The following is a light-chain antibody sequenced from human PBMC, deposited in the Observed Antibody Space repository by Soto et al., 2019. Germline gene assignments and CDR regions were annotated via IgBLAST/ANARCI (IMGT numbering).Light chain of an antibody. CDR2: ATT. CDR3: CSYAGSVTFT. V-gene: IGLV2-23*02. CDR1: SSDVGNYNL. J-gene: IGLJ2*01. Sequence: QSVLTQPASVSGSPGQSITISCTGTSSDVGNYNLVSWYQHHPGKAPQLIIYATTKRPSGVSNRYSGSKSGNTASLTISGLQAEDEANYYCCSYAGSVTFTFGGGTQLTVL.